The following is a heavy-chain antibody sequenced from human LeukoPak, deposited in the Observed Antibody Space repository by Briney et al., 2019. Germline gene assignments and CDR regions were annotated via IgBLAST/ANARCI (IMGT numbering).Heavy chain of an antibody. J-gene: IGHJ4*02. D-gene: IGHD5-18*01. CDR2: ISYDGSNK. CDR1: GFTFSSYA. CDR3: ARDKTRGLGYSYSKSGNYFDY. Sequence: GGSLRLSCAASGFTFSSYAMHWVRQAPGKGLEWVAVISYDGSNKYYADSVKGRFTISRDNSKNTLYLQMNSLRAEDTAVYSCARDKTRGLGYSYSKSGNYFDYWGQGTLVTVSS. V-gene: IGHV3-30*04.